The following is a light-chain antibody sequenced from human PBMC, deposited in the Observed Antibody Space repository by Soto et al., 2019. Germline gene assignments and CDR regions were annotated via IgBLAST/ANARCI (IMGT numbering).Light chain of an antibody. J-gene: IGKJ4*01. V-gene: IGKV1-39*01. Sequence: DIQMTQSPSSLSAYVGDRVTITCRASQTINTHLNWYQQKPGEAPKLLISAASTLQSGAPSRFSGSGSGTDFTLTISSLQPEDFAIYYCQQSYSTLPLTFGGGTKVEIK. CDR1: QTINTH. CDR2: AAS. CDR3: QQSYSTLPLT.